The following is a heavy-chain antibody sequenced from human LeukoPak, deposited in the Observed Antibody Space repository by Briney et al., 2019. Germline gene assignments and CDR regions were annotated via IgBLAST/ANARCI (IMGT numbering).Heavy chain of an antibody. D-gene: IGHD6-13*01. J-gene: IGHJ2*01. V-gene: IGHV4-59*01. CDR3: ARVPSSSWYNWYFDL. Sequence: SETLSLTCTVSGGSISSYYWNWIRQPPGKGLEWIGYIYYSGSTNYNPSLNSRVTISVDTSENQFSLKLTSVTAADTAVYYCARVPSSSWYNWYFDLWGRGTLVTVSS. CDR1: GGSISSYY. CDR2: IYYSGST.